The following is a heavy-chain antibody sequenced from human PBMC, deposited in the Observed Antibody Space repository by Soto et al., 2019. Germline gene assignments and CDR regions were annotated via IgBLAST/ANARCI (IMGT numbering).Heavy chain of an antibody. J-gene: IGHJ4*02. CDR1: GGSISSGEYY. Sequence: SETLSLTCTVSGGSISSGEYYWTWIRQPPGKGLEWIGYISYSGSTHYSPSLKSRVSITVDTSKNQFSLKLTSVTAADTAVYYCARRWGPGFDYWGQGTLVTVSS. CDR2: ISYSGST. CDR3: ARRWGPGFDY. D-gene: IGHD7-27*01. V-gene: IGHV4-30-4*01.